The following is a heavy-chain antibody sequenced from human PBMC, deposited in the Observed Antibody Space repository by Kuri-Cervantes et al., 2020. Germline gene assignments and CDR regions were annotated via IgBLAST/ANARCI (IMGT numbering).Heavy chain of an antibody. J-gene: IGHJ6*02. V-gene: IGHV3-30*18. CDR2: ISYDGSNK. Sequence: GGSLRLSCAASGFTFSSFGMHWVRQDPGKGLEWVAVISYDGSNKYYADSVKGRFTISRDNSKNTLYLQMNSLRAEDTAVYYCAKGDYDFWSGYWLGSVRVYGMDVWGQGTTVTVSS. CDR3: AKGDYDFWSGYWLGSVRVYGMDV. CDR1: GFTFSSFG. D-gene: IGHD3-3*01.